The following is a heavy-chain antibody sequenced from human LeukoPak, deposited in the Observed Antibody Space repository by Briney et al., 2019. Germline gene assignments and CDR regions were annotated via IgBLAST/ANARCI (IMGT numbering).Heavy chain of an antibody. D-gene: IGHD3-22*01. J-gene: IGHJ4*02. Sequence: SETLSLTCAVYGGSFSGYYWSWIRQPPGKGLEWIGEINHSGSTNYNPSLKSRVTISVDTSKNQFSLKLSSVTAADTAVYYCASGPDSSGYYYLSYFDYWGQGTLVTVSS. V-gene: IGHV4-34*01. CDR2: INHSGST. CDR3: ASGPDSSGYYYLSYFDY. CDR1: GGSFSGYY.